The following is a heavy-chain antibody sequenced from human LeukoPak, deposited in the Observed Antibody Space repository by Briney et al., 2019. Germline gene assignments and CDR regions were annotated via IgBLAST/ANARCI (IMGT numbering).Heavy chain of an antibody. V-gene: IGHV4-59*01. CDR1: GGSTSSYY. D-gene: IGHD5-24*01. J-gene: IGHJ4*02. CDR2: IYYSGST. CDR3: ARVRSEMATYFDY. Sequence: PSETLSLTCTVYGGSTSSYYWSWIRQPPGKGLEWIGYIYYSGSTNYNPSLKSRVTISVDTSKNQFSLKLSSVTAADTAVYYCARVRSEMATYFDYWGQGTLVTVSS.